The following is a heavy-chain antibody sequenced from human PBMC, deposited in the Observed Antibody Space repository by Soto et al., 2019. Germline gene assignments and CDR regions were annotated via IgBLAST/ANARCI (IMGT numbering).Heavy chain of an antibody. J-gene: IGHJ4*02. CDR1: GFTFSSYA. CDR3: ARDYLAAYQRYCSGGTCPIDY. CDR2: ISSRNTI. D-gene: IGHD2-15*01. V-gene: IGHV3-11*01. Sequence: GGSLRLSCAASGFTFSSYAMSWIRQAAGKGLEWLSYISSRNTIYYAESVKGRFTISRDNAKNSMYLQMNSLTAEDTAVYYCARDYLAAYQRYCSGGTCPIDYWGQGTLVTVSS.